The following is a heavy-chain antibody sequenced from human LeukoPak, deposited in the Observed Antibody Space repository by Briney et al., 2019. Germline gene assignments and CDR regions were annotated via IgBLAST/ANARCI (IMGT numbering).Heavy chain of an antibody. D-gene: IGHD4-23*01. CDR1: GFTFSDHH. CDR2: ISGSGGST. Sequence: GGSLRLSCAVSGFTFSDHHMSWVCQAPGKGLEWVSAISGSGGSTYYADSVKGRFTISRDNSKNTLYLQMNSLRAEDTAVYYCAKDEVDYGGNSDAFDIWGQGTMVTVSS. V-gene: IGHV3-23*01. J-gene: IGHJ3*02. CDR3: AKDEVDYGGNSDAFDI.